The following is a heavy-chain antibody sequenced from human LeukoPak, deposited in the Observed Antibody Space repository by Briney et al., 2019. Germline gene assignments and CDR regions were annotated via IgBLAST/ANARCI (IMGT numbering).Heavy chain of an antibody. J-gene: IGHJ4*02. CDR2: INHSGST. D-gene: IGHD2-2*01. CDR3: ARVDCSSTSCHGFDY. V-gene: IGHV4-34*01. CDR1: GGSFSGYY. Sequence: ASETLSLTCAVYGGSFSGYYWRWIRQPPGKGLEWIGEINHSGSTNYNPSLKSRVTISVDTSKNQFSLKLSSVTAADTAVYYCARVDCSSTSCHGFDYWGQGTLVTVSS.